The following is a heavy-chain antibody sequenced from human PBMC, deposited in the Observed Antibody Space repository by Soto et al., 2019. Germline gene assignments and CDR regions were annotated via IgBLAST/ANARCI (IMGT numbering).Heavy chain of an antibody. CDR1: GFTFSSYA. J-gene: IGHJ4*02. D-gene: IGHD5-18*01. Sequence: EVQLLESGGGLVQPGGSLRLSCAASGFTFSSYAMSWVRQAPGKGLEWVSAISGSGGSTYYADSVKGRFTISRDNPKNTLYLQMNRRRAEDTAVYYCAKDDGQLWPTFDYWGQVTLVTVSS. CDR3: AKDDGQLWPTFDY. V-gene: IGHV3-23*01. CDR2: ISGSGGST.